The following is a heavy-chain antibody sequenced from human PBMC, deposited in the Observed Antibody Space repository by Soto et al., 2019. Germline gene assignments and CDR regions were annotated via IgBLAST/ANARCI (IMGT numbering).Heavy chain of an antibody. CDR3: ARGASFVVVPAAASYYFDY. D-gene: IGHD2-2*01. CDR1: GYTFTSYG. J-gene: IGHJ4*02. Sequence: ASVKVSCKASGYTFTSYGISWVRQAPGQGLEWMGWISAYNGNTNYAQKLQGRVTMTTDTSTSTAYMELRSLRSDDTAVYYCARGASFVVVPAAASYYFDYWGQGTLVTSPQ. V-gene: IGHV1-18*01. CDR2: ISAYNGNT.